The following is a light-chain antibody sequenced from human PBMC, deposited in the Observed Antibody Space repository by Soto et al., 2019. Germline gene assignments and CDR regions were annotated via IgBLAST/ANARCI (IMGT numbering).Light chain of an antibody. J-gene: IGKJ1*01. V-gene: IGKV1-5*03. CDR2: KAS. CDR3: QHYNSYSEA. CDR1: QTIISW. Sequence: DIQITQSPSTLSGSVGYRVTITCRASQTIISWLAWYQQKPGKAPKLLIYKASTLKSGVPSRFSGSGSGTELTLTISSLQPDDFATYYCQHYNSYSEALGQGTKVDI.